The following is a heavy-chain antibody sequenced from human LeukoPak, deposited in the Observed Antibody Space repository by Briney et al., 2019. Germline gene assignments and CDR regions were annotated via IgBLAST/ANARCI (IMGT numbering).Heavy chain of an antibody. J-gene: IGHJ6*03. D-gene: IGHD2-15*01. Sequence: SETLSLTCTVSGYSISSGYYWGWIRQPPGKGLEWIGNIYHSGSTNYNPSLKSRVTISVDTSKNQFSLKLSSVTAADTAVYYCARGRGSLMDVWGKGTTVTVSS. CDR3: ARGRGSLMDV. V-gene: IGHV4-38-2*02. CDR2: IYHSGST. CDR1: GYSISSGYY.